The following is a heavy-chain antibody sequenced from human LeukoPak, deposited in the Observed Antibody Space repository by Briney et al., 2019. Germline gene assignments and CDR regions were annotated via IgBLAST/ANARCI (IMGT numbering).Heavy chain of an antibody. Sequence: SETLSLTCTVSGGSISSYYWTWIRQPAGKGLEWIGRIYTSGSTNYNPSLKSRVTMSVDTSKNQFSLKLSSVTAADTAVYYCARRYSGSLGDTFDVWGQGTMVTVSS. V-gene: IGHV4-4*07. CDR1: GGSISSYY. D-gene: IGHD1-26*01. J-gene: IGHJ3*01. CDR2: IYTSGST. CDR3: ARRYSGSLGDTFDV.